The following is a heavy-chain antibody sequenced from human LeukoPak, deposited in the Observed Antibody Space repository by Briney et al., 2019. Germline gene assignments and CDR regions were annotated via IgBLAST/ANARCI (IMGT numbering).Heavy chain of an antibody. CDR2: ISSSRSYI. V-gene: IGHV3-21*01. J-gene: IGHJ5*02. CDR1: GFTFSSYS. CDR3: ARAYSSSSGGWFDP. Sequence: GGSLRLSCAASGFTFSSYSMNWVRQAPGKGLEGVSSISSSRSYIYYADSVKGRFTISRDNAKNSLYLQMNSLRAEDTAVYYCARAYSSSSGGWFDPWGQGTLVTVSS. D-gene: IGHD6-6*01.